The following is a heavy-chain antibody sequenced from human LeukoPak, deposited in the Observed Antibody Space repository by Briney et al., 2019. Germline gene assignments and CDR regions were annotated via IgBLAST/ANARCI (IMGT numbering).Heavy chain of an antibody. CDR2: ITSSGETT. CDR1: GFTFSDYY. V-gene: IGHV3-11*01. Sequence: KAGGSLRLSCVASGFTFSDYYTSWIRQAPGKGLEWVSYITSSGETTFYADSVKGRFTVSRDNAKNSLYLQMNSLRPEDTAVYYCAGWQWFGYLFRYWGQGTLVTVSP. CDR3: AGWQWFGYLFRY. J-gene: IGHJ4*02. D-gene: IGHD3-10*01.